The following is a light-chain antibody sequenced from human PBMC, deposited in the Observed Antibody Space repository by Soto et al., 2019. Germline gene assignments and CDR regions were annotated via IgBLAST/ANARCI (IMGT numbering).Light chain of an antibody. CDR1: SSDVGGYTF. V-gene: IGLV2-8*01. CDR2: DVN. J-gene: IGLJ2*01. CDR3: ASNVGNNNVV. Sequence: QSALTQSPSASGSPGQSVTISCTGTSSDVGGYTFVSWYQQHPGKAPKLMIYDVNKRPSGVPDRFSGSKSGNAASLTVSGLQAEGEADSYCASNVGNNNVVFGGGTKVTVL.